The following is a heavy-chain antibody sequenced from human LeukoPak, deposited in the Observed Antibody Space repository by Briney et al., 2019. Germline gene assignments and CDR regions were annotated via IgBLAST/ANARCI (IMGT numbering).Heavy chain of an antibody. CDR1: GVSISSYY. V-gene: IGHV4-59*01. D-gene: IGHD3-10*01. Sequence: PSETLSLTCTVSGVSISSYYWSWIRQPPGKGLEWIGYIYYSGSTNYNPSLKSRVTISVDTSKNQFSLKLSSVTAADTAVYYCARGSMVRGGDFDFWGQGTLVTVSS. CDR3: ARGSMVRGGDFDF. J-gene: IGHJ4*02. CDR2: IYYSGST.